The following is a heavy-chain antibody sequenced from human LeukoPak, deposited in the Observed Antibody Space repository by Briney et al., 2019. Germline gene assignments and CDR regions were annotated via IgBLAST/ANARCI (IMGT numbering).Heavy chain of an antibody. Sequence: GESLKISGQGSGYSSTSYWIGWVGQMPAKGREWMGIIYSGDSDTRYSPTFQGQVTISADKSFSTAYLQWSSLKASDTAMYYCARRSVDTAMENDAFDIWGQGTMVTVSS. D-gene: IGHD5-18*01. CDR3: ARRSVDTAMENDAFDI. CDR1: GYSSTSYW. CDR2: IYSGDSDT. J-gene: IGHJ3*02. V-gene: IGHV5-51*01.